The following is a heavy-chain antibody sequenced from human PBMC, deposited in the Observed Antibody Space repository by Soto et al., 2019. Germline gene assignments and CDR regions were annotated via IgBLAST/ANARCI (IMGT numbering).Heavy chain of an antibody. CDR1: GDSFSDYY. CDR3: ARGHYSSGWPIDH. CDR2: VFHSATT. Sequence: PSETLSLTYTVSGDSFSDYYWNWIRQVPGKGLEWIGFVFHSATTSYNPSLKTRVAISDDTSKKQFSLRLTSVTAADTAIYYCARGHYSSGWPIDHWGQGILVTVS. D-gene: IGHD6-19*01. V-gene: IGHV4-59*01. J-gene: IGHJ4*02.